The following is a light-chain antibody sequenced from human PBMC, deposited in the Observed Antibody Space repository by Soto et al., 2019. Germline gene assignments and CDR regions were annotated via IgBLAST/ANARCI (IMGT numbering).Light chain of an antibody. CDR2: AAS. CDR1: QGIRTD. V-gene: IGKV1-9*01. Sequence: DIQLTQSPSFLSASVGDRVTITCRASQGIRTDLAWYQKKPGQATNLLVYAASTLQSGVQSRFSGSGSVTEFTRTISSLQPEYFASYYCQQLNSYPLTFGGGTKVEI. J-gene: IGKJ4*01. CDR3: QQLNSYPLT.